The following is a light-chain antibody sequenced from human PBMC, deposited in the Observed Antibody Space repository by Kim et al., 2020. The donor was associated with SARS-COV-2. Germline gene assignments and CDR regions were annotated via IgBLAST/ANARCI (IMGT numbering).Light chain of an antibody. CDR2: GKN. CDR3: NSWDSSGFWV. CDR1: SLRSYY. Sequence: SSELTQDPAVSVALGQTVRITCQGDSLRSYYASWYQQKPGQAPVRVIYGKNNRPSGIPDRFSGSSSGNTASLTITGAQAEDEADYYCNSWDSSGFWVFGGGTQLTVL. V-gene: IGLV3-19*02. J-gene: IGLJ3*02.